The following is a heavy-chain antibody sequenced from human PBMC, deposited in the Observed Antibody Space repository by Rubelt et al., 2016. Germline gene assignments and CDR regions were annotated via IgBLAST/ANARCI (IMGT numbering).Heavy chain of an antibody. V-gene: IGHV3-7*03. D-gene: IGHD5-24*01. J-gene: IGHJ2*01. CDR3: AKDGEMSTIGGGGYFDL. CDR1: GFIFSDHH. Sequence: EVQLVESGGGLVKPGGSLRLSCAASGFIFSDHHMDWVRQAPGKGLEWVANIKKDGGEKYYVDSVKGRFTVSKYNAKNSLYLQMHSLRAEDTAFYYCAKDGEMSTIGGGGYFDLWGRGTLVTVSS. CDR2: IKKDGGEK.